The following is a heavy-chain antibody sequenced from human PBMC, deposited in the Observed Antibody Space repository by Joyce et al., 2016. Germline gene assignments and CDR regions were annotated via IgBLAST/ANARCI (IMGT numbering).Heavy chain of an antibody. CDR3: ARDRVSSVYYYGMDV. V-gene: IGHV3-66*02. Sequence: EVQLVESGGGLVQPGGSLRLSCAASGFTVSSNFMSWVRQAPWKGLEWVSVIYSGGNTNYADSVKGRFTISRDNFKNTVYLQMNSLRTDDTAVYYCARDRVSSVYYYGMDVWGQGTTITVSS. CDR2: IYSGGNT. J-gene: IGHJ6*02. D-gene: IGHD3-16*01. CDR1: GFTVSSNF.